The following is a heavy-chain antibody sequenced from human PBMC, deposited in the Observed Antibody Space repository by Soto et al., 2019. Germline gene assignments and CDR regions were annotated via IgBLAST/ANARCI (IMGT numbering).Heavy chain of an antibody. D-gene: IGHD2-21*02. V-gene: IGHV3-33*01. CDR2: IWYDGSNK. CDR1: GFTFSSYG. J-gene: IGHJ2*01. CDR3: ARDVMVTAMVMWYFDL. Sequence: QVQLVESGGGVVQPGRSLRLSCAASGFTFSSYGMHWVRQAPGKGLEWVAVIWYDGSNKYYADSVKGRFTISRDNSKNTLYLQVNSLRAEDTAVYYCARDVMVTAMVMWYFDLWGRGSLVTVSS.